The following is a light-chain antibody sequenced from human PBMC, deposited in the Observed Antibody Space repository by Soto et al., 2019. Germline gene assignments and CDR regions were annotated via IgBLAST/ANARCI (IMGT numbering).Light chain of an antibody. V-gene: IGLV2-23*02. J-gene: IGLJ3*02. CDR3: CSYAGSNTWV. CDR2: EVT. Sequence: QSVLTQPASVSGSPGQSITISCTGTSSDVGSYNLVSWYQQHPGKAPKLKISEVTKRPSGVSNRFSGSKSGNTASLTISGLQAEDESDYYCCSYAGSNTWVFGGGTKLTVL. CDR1: SSDVGSYNL.